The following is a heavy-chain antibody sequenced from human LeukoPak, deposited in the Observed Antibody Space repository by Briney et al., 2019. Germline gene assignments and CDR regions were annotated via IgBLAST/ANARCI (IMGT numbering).Heavy chain of an antibody. Sequence: ASVTVSFKASGYTFTSYDINWVRQATGQGREGMGWMNPNSGNTGYAQKFQGRVTMTRNTSISTAYMELSSLRSEDTAVYYCARAGSNYAYNWFDPWGQGTLVTVSS. D-gene: IGHD4-11*01. V-gene: IGHV1-8*01. CDR2: MNPNSGNT. J-gene: IGHJ5*02. CDR3: ARAGSNYAYNWFDP. CDR1: GYTFTSYD.